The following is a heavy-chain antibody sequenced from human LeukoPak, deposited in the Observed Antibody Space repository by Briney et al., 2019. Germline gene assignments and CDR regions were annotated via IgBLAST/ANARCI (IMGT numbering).Heavy chain of an antibody. J-gene: IGHJ5*02. CDR1: GYTLTELS. D-gene: IGHD3-9*01. V-gene: IGHV1-24*01. CDR3: ARVGGITIKGDP. CDR2: VDPEDGET. Sequence: ASVKVSCKVSGYTLTELSMHWVRQAPGKGLEWMGSVDPEDGETIYAQKFQGRVTMTEDTSTDTVYMELSSLRSEDTAMYYCARVGGITIKGDPWGQGTLVTVSS.